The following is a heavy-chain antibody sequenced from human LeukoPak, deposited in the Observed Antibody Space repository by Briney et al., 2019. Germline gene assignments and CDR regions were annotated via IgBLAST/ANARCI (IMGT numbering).Heavy chain of an antibody. CDR1: GFIFSTFA. D-gene: IGHD3-22*01. J-gene: IGHJ4*02. CDR3: AREVYYDSSGYYPYCFDY. V-gene: IGHV3-23*01. CDR2: VSGSGGST. Sequence: PGGSLRLSCAASGFIFSTFAMNWVRQAPGKGLEWVSSVSGSGGSTYYGDSVKGRFTISRDNSKNTLYLQMNSLRAEDTAVYYCAREVYYDSSGYYPYCFDYWGQGTLVTVSS.